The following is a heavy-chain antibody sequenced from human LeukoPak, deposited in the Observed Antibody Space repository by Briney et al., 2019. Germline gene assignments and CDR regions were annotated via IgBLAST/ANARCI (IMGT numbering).Heavy chain of an antibody. Sequence: GGSLRLSCAASGFTFSSYAMSWARQAPGKGLEWVSAISGSGGSTYYADSVKGRFTIPRDNSKNTLYLQMNSLRAEDTAVYYCAKGGRDGYNFDYWGQGTLVTVSS. J-gene: IGHJ4*02. V-gene: IGHV3-23*01. CDR3: AKGGRDGYNFDY. CDR2: ISGSGGST. D-gene: IGHD5-24*01. CDR1: GFTFSSYA.